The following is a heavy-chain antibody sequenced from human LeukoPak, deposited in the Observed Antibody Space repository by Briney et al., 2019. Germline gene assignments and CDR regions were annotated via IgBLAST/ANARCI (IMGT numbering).Heavy chain of an antibody. V-gene: IGHV3-53*01. J-gene: IGHJ6*04. D-gene: IGHD1-14*01. Sequence: GGSLRLSCAASGFTFSTNYMSWVRQAPGKGLEWVSVIYSGGSTYYPDSVKGRFTISRDNSKNPLYLQMNSPRAEDTAVYYCARGGPRISYYGMDVWGKGTTVTVSS. CDR1: GFTFSTNY. CDR3: ARGGPRISYYGMDV. CDR2: IYSGGST.